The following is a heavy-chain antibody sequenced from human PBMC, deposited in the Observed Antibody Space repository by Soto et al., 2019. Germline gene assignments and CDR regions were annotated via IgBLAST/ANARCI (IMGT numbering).Heavy chain of an antibody. CDR1: GFICSSYD. J-gene: IGHJ3*02. CDR2: ILVGGST. D-gene: IGHD2-8*02. V-gene: IGHV3-23*01. Sequence: LRLSCAASGFICSSYDMSWVRQAPGKGLEWVSTILVGGSTHYEDSVKGRFTISRDTSKNTVYLQMNSLTAGDTAMYYCAKATATGGGAFDICGQGTRVTVSS. CDR3: AKATATGGGAFDI.